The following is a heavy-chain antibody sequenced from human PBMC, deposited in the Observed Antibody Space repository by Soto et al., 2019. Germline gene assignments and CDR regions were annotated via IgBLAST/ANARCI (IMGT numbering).Heavy chain of an antibody. D-gene: IGHD3-3*01. CDR2: IYPGDSDT. Sequence: GESLKISCKASGYSFSHYWIAWVRHTPGKGLEWMGVIYPGDSDTRYSPSFQGQVTFSADTSMYTPYLQWNSLRASDTALYFCARSEFWWVKFDFWGGGALVTVSS. J-gene: IGHJ4*02. CDR1: GYSFSHYW. CDR3: ARSEFWWVKFDF. V-gene: IGHV5-51*01.